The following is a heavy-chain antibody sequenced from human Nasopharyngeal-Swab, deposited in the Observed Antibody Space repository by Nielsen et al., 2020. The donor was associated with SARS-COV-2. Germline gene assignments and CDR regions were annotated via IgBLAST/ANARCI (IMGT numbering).Heavy chain of an antibody. CDR1: GFTFSSYA. V-gene: IGHV3-15*01. CDR2: IKSKTDGGTT. Sequence: GESLKISCAASGFTFSSYAMSWVRQAPGKGLEWVGRIKSKTDGGTTDYAAPVKGRFTISRDDSKNTLYLQMNSLKTEDTAVYYCTTDLPGYCSSTSCYGYFDYWGQGTLVTVSS. J-gene: IGHJ4*02. D-gene: IGHD2-2*01. CDR3: TTDLPGYCSSTSCYGYFDY.